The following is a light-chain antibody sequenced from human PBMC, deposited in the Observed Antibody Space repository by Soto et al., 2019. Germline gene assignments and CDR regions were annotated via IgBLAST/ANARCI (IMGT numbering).Light chain of an antibody. Sequence: ETMMTHSPDTLSVSLWERATLSSRASQSLRSSLAWYQQKPGQAPRLLIYDASTRATGIPARFSGSGSGTDFTLTISGLQSEDFAVYYCQQYNNWPRTFGQGTKVDIK. CDR2: DAS. CDR1: QSLRSS. CDR3: QQYNNWPRT. J-gene: IGKJ1*01. V-gene: IGKV3-15*01.